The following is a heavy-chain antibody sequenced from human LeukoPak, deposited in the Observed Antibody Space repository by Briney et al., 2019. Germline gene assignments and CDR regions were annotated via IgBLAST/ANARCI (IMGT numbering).Heavy chain of an antibody. CDR2: IYYSGST. CDR3: ARDAGYGGNPNWFDP. J-gene: IGHJ5*02. V-gene: IGHV4-31*03. Sequence: PSETLSLTCTVSGGSISSGGYYWSWIRQHPGKGLEWIGYIYYSGSTYYNPSLKSRVTISVDTSKNQFSLKLSSVTAADTAVYYCARDAGYGGNPNWFDPWGQGTPVTVSS. D-gene: IGHD4-23*01. CDR1: GGSISSGGYY.